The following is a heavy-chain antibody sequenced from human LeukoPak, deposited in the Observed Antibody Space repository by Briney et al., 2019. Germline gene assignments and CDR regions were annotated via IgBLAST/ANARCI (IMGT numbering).Heavy chain of an antibody. CDR2: IIPIFGTA. CDR1: GYTFTSYG. V-gene: IGHV1-69*06. D-gene: IGHD3-22*01. J-gene: IGHJ5*02. CDR3: ARKVPNDSSGYYYRGQFDP. Sequence: ASVKVSCKASGYTFTSYGISWVRQAPGQGLEWMGGIIPIFGTANYAQKFQGRVTITADKSTSTAYMELSSLRSEDTAVYYCARKVPNDSSGYYYRGQFDPWGQGTLVTVSS.